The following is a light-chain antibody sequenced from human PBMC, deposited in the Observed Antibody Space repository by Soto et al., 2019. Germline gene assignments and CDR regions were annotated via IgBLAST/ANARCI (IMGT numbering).Light chain of an antibody. CDR2: EVS. J-gene: IGLJ3*02. CDR3: TSYTSSSFWV. Sequence: QSALTQPASVSGSPGQSITISCTGTSSYVGDYKYVSWYQQHPGKAPKLMIYEVSNRPSGVSNRFAGSNSGNTAPLTISVLQAEDEADYYCTSYTSSSFWVFGGGTKVTVL. V-gene: IGLV2-14*01. CDR1: SSYVGDYKY.